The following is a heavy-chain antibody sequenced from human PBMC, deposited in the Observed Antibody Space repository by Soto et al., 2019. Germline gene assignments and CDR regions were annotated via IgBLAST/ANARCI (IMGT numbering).Heavy chain of an antibody. CDR3: SRHEEGRRMVFYGMDV. V-gene: IGHV3-73*01. CDR1: GFTFSRSD. J-gene: IGHJ6*02. Sequence: PGGSLRLSCSASGFTFSRSDLRWVRQAPGKGLEWVGRVRSKIHNYATSFADSVRGRFTISRNDSDNTVSLEMSGLKSEDTALYYCSRHEEGRRMVFYGMDVWGQGTTVTSP. CDR2: VRSKIHNYAT. D-gene: IGHD2-8*01.